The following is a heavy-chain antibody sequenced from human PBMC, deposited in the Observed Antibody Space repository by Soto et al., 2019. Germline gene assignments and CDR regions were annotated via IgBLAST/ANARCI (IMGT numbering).Heavy chain of an antibody. V-gene: IGHV3-33*01. CDR3: ARELRVKGGSLSRGIDF. D-gene: IGHD3-10*01. J-gene: IGHJ4*02. CDR1: RFIFSTYV. CDR2: IWYDGSKE. Sequence: QVQLVESGGGVVQPGTSLRLSCEASRFIFSTYVMHWVRQAPGKGLEWVAVIWYDGSKEYYSDSVKGRFSISRDNSKNSLYLQMSGLRVEDTAVYYCARELRVKGGSLSRGIDFWGQGTLVTVSS.